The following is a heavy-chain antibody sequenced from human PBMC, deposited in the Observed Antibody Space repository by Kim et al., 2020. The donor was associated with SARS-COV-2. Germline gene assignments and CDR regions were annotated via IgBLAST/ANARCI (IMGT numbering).Heavy chain of an antibody. J-gene: IGHJ4*02. V-gene: IGHV3-30*07. Sequence: RFTISRDNSKNTLYLQMNSLRAEDTAVYYCARIPTPYCSGPSCYAAPEDYWGQGTLVTVSS. D-gene: IGHD2-2*01. CDR3: ARIPTPYCSGPSCYAAPEDY.